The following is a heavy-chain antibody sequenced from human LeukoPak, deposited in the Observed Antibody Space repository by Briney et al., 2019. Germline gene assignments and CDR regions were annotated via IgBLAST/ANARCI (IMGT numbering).Heavy chain of an antibody. V-gene: IGHV3-30*02. Sequence: GGSLRLSCAASGFTFSSYGMHWVRQAPGKGLEWVAFIRYDGSNKYYADSVKGRFTISRDNSKNTLYLQMNSLRAEDTAVYYCAKGVSDYYYYMDVWGKGTTVTVSS. J-gene: IGHJ6*03. CDR3: AKGVSDYYYYMDV. CDR1: GFTFSSYG. CDR2: IRYDGSNK.